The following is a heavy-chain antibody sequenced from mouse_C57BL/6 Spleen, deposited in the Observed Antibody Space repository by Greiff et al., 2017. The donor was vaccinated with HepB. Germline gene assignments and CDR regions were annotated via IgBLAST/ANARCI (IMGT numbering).Heavy chain of an antibody. J-gene: IGHJ3*01. CDR3: TTYDYGAWFAY. CDR1: GFTFSSYA. D-gene: IGHD2-4*01. V-gene: IGHV5-9-1*02. CDR2: ISSGGDYI. Sequence: EVKLVESGEGLVKPGGSLKLSCAASGFTFSSYAMSWVRQTPEKRLEWVAYISSGGDYIYYADTVKGRFTISRDNARNTLYLQMSSLKSEDTAMYYCTTYDYGAWFAYWGQGTLVTVSA.